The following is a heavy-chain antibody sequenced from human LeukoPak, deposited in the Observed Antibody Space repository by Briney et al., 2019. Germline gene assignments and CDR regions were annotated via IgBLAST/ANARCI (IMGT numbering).Heavy chain of an antibody. D-gene: IGHD6-13*01. V-gene: IGHV3-7*01. CDR2: IKQDGSEK. Sequence: GGSLRLSCAASGFTFSSYWMSWVRQAPGKGLEWVANIKQDGSEKYYVDSVKGRFTISRDNAKNSLYLQMNSLRAEDTAVYYCARDFSWYREGVSWFDPWGQGTLVTVSS. CDR3: ARDFSWYREGVSWFDP. J-gene: IGHJ5*02. CDR1: GFTFSSYW.